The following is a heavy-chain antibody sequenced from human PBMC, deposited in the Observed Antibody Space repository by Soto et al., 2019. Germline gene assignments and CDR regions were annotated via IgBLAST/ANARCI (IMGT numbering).Heavy chain of an antibody. CDR2: IKQDGSEK. Sequence: GGSLRLSCAASGFTFSSYWMSWVRQAPGKGLEWVANIKQDGSEKYYVDSVKGRFTISRDNAKNSLYLQMNSLRAEDTAVYYCARVTGIAAAAAHFDYWGQGTLVTVSS. CDR3: ARVTGIAAAAAHFDY. CDR1: GFTFSSYW. D-gene: IGHD6-13*01. V-gene: IGHV3-7*01. J-gene: IGHJ4*02.